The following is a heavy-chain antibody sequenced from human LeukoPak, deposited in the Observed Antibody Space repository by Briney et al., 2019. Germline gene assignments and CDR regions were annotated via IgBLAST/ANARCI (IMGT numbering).Heavy chain of an antibody. V-gene: IGHV3-7*01. CDR2: IKQDGSEK. Sequence: GGSLRLSCAASGFTFSSYEMNWVRQAPGKGLEWVANIKQDGSEKYYVDSVKGRFTISRDNAKNSLYLQMNSLRAEDTAVYYCAREHGDPYYFDYWGQGTLVTVSS. CDR1: GFTFSSYE. J-gene: IGHJ4*02. CDR3: AREHGDPYYFDY. D-gene: IGHD4-17*01.